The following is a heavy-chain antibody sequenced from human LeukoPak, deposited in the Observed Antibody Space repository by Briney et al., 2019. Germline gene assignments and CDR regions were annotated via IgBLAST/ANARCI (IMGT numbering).Heavy chain of an antibody. D-gene: IGHD4-17*01. V-gene: IGHV1-8*01. CDR3: ARGDYGDYVKRDYYYMDV. J-gene: IGHJ6*03. CDR1: GYTFTSYE. Sequence: ASVKVSCKASGYTFTSYEINWVRQATGQGLEWMGWMNPNSGHTGYAQKFQGRVTMTRNTSISTAYMELSSLRSEDTAVYFCARGDYGDYVKRDYYYMDVWGKGTTVTISS. CDR2: MNPNSGHT.